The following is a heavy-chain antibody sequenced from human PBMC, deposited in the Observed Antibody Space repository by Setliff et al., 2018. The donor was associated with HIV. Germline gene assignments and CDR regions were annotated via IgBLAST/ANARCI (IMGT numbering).Heavy chain of an antibody. CDR1: GFTFSSYA. Sequence: GSLRLSCAASGFTFSSYAMSWVRQAPGKGLEWVSAISGDGGRTYVAGPVKGRLSTSRDNSKNTMYLQMNSLRVEDTAVYYCAKFPVFKWFGERQGWFDLWGQGTLVTVSS. D-gene: IGHD3-10*01. J-gene: IGHJ5*02. V-gene: IGHV3-23*01. CDR2: ISGDGGRT. CDR3: AKFPVFKWFGERQGWFDL.